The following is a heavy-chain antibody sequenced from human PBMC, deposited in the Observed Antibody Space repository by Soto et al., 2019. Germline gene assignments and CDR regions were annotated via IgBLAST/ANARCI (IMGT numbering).Heavy chain of an antibody. CDR2: IHYSGST. J-gene: IGHJ4*02. Sequence: SETLSLTCTVSGDSSSSSTYFWGWVRQPPGKGLEWIGSIHYSGSTYYNPSLKSRVTISVDTSKNHFSLKLSSVTAADTAVYYCARHVGEGYFDYWGQGTLVTVSS. V-gene: IGHV4-39*01. CDR3: ARHVGEGYFDY. CDR1: GDSSSSSTYF.